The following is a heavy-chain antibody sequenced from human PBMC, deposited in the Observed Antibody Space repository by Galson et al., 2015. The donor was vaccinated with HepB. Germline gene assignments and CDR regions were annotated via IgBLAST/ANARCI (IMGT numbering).Heavy chain of an antibody. Sequence: SLRLSCAASGFTFSNSAMSWVRQAPGKGLEWVSSVSVSGGSTYYADSVRGRFTISRDDSKNTLCLQMNNLRAEDTAVYYCTRIFGYGSSDHHYFDYWGQGTLVTVSS. CDR3: TRIFGYGSSDHHYFDY. D-gene: IGHD6-6*01. CDR1: GFTFSNSA. CDR2: VSVSGGST. V-gene: IGHV3-23*01. J-gene: IGHJ4*02.